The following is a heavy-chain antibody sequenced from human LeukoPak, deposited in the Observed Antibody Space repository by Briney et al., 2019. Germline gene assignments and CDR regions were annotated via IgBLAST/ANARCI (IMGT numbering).Heavy chain of an antibody. CDR2: MRNDGSQI. V-gene: IGHV3-30*02. D-gene: IGHD6-13*01. Sequence: GGSLRLSCVASGFTFSNYDMHWVRQAPGKGLEWVASMRNDGSQIYHADSVKGRFTISRDNSKNTLYLQMNSLRAEDTAVYYCAKDAGYYYYMDVWGKGTTVTVSS. J-gene: IGHJ6*03. CDR3: AKDAGYYYYMDV. CDR1: GFTFSNYD.